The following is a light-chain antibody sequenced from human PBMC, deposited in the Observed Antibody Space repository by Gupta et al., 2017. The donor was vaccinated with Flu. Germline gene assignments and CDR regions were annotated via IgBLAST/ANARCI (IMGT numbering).Light chain of an antibody. CDR2: RNN. CDR3: AAWDDSLSGRV. CDR1: SSNIGSNY. Sequence: QSLLTQPPLASGTPGQRVTMSCSGSSSNIGSNYVFWYQQFPGTVPKLLIYRNNQRPSGVPDRFSGSKSGTSASLAISGLRSEDEADYYCAAWDDSLSGRVFGGGTKLTVL. J-gene: IGLJ2*01. V-gene: IGLV1-47*01.